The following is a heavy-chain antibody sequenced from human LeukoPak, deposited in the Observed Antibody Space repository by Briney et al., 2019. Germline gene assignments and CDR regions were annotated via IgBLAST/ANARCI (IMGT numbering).Heavy chain of an antibody. D-gene: IGHD3-3*01. Sequence: PSETLSLTCTVSGDSISSSSYYWGWIRQPPGKGLEWIGEINHSGSTNYNPSLKSRVTISVDTSKNQSCLKLSSVTAADTAVYYCARGRKRITIFGVVGYYYMDVWGKGTTVTVSS. CDR2: INHSGST. CDR3: ARGRKRITIFGVVGYYYMDV. V-gene: IGHV4-39*07. CDR1: GDSISSSSYY. J-gene: IGHJ6*03.